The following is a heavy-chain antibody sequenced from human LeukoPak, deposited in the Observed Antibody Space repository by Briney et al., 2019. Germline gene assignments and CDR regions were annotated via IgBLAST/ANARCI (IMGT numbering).Heavy chain of an antibody. V-gene: IGHV1-8*01. Sequence: ASVKVSCKASGYTFTSYDINWVRQATGQGLEWMGWMNPNSGNTGYAQKFQGRVTKTRNTSISTAYMELSSLRSEDTAVYYCARGLRPNYYYYMDVWGKGTTVTVSS. CDR2: MNPNSGNT. D-gene: IGHD4-17*01. CDR3: ARGLRPNYYYYMDV. CDR1: GYTFTSYD. J-gene: IGHJ6*03.